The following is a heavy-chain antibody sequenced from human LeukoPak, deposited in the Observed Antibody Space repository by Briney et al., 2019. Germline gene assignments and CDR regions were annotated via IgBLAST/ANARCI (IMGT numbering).Heavy chain of an antibody. CDR3: ARWGVGSSSWSFYYFDY. CDR1: GGSISSYY. J-gene: IGHJ4*02. Sequence: SETLSLTCTVSGGSISSYYWSWIRQAAGKGLAWIGRIYTSGSTNYNPSLKSRVTMSVDTSKNQFSLKLSSVTAADTAVYYCARWGVGSSSWSFYYFDYWGQGTLVTVSS. CDR2: IYTSGST. V-gene: IGHV4-4*07. D-gene: IGHD6-13*01.